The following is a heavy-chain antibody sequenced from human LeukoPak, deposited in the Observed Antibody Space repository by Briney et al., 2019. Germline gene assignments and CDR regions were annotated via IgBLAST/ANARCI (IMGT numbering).Heavy chain of an antibody. CDR3: VRGPSDSSLPGS. Sequence: GGSLRLSCAASGFTFGDYYMSWIRQAPGKGLEWVSYISNSGTNIYYADSVKGRITISRDNAKNSLYLQMNSLRVEDTAVYHCVRGPSDSSLPGSWGLGTLVTVSS. CDR1: GFTFGDYY. V-gene: IGHV3-11*01. CDR2: ISNSGTNI. D-gene: IGHD2-15*01. J-gene: IGHJ5*02.